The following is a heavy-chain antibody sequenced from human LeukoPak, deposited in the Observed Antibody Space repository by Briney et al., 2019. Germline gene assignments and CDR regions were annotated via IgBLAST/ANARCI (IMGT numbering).Heavy chain of an antibody. CDR2: IYYSGST. CDR3: ARGPIAAPYYYMDV. J-gene: IGHJ6*03. CDR1: GGSISSSSYY. V-gene: IGHV4-39*07. Sequence: SETLSLTCTVSGGSISSSSYYWGWIRQPPGKGLEWIGSIYYSGSTYYNPSLKSRVTISVDTSKNQFSLKLSSVTAADTAVYYCARGPIAAPYYYMDVWGKGTTVTVSS. D-gene: IGHD6-13*01.